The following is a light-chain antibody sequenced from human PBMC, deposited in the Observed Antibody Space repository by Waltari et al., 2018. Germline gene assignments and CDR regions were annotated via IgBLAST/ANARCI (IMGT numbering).Light chain of an antibody. Sequence: QLPGTAPNSIVSSVNQRPSGVPDRFSCPESGASASLAISGVQSADVATYYCAAWDDSESGVVFGGGTELTV. CDR3: AAWDDSESGVV. V-gene: IGLV1-44*01. J-gene: IGLJ2*01. CDR2: SVN.